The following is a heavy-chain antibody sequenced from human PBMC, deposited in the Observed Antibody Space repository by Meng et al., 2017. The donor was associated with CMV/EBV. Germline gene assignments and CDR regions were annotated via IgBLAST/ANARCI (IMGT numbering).Heavy chain of an antibody. CDR2: ISSNSSYI. V-gene: IGHV3-21*01. Sequence: GGSLRLSCAASGFTFSSYSMNWVRQAPGKGLEWVSSISSNSSYIYYADSVKGRFTISRDNAKNSLYLQMNSLRAEDTAVYYCARDRAAPGWFDPWGQGTLVTVSS. J-gene: IGHJ5*02. D-gene: IGHD6-13*01. CDR1: GFTFSSYS. CDR3: ARDRAAPGWFDP.